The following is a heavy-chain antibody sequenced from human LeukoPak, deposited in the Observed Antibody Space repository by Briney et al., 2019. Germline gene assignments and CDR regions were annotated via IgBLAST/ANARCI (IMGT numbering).Heavy chain of an antibody. D-gene: IGHD1-26*01. CDR2: IYTSGST. J-gene: IGHJ4*02. CDR3: ARDRELAPFDY. V-gene: IGHV4-61*02. CDR1: GGSISSGSYY. Sequence: SETLSLTCTVSGGSISSGSYYWSWIRQPAGKGLEWIGRIYTSGSTNYNPSLKSRVTMSVDTSKNQFSLKLSSVTAADTAVYYCARDRELAPFDYWGQGTLVTVSS.